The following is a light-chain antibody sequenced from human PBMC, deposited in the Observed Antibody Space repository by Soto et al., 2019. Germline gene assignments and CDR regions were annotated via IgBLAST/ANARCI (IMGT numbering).Light chain of an antibody. V-gene: IGKV1-9*01. CDR1: QGISSY. J-gene: IGKJ1*01. Sequence: IRLTQSPSSLSAPITDRVTITCRASQGISSYLAWYQQKPGKAPKLLIYAASTLQSGVPSRFSGSGSGTDFTLTISRLEPGDFAVYYCQQYGDSSWTFGQGAKVDIK. CDR2: AAS. CDR3: QQYGDSSWT.